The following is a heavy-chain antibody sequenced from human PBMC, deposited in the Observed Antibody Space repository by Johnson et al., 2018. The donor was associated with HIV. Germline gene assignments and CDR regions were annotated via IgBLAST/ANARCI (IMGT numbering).Heavy chain of an antibody. D-gene: IGHD3-22*01. CDR2: ISYDGSNK. V-gene: IGHV3-30*04. CDR3: AIPYYYDSGGYQ. J-gene: IGHJ3*01. CDR1: GFTFSTYA. Sequence: QVQLVESGGGVVQPGRSLRLSCAASGFTFSTYAIHWVRQAPGKGLEWVAVISYDGSNKYYADSVKGRFTISRDNAKKSLYLQMNSLRAEDTALYYCAIPYYYDSGGYQWGQGTMVTVSS.